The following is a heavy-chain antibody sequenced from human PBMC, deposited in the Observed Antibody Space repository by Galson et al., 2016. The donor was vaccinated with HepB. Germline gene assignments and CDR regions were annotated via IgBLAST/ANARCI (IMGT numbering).Heavy chain of an antibody. CDR3: ARGRSSAGYYGLDV. Sequence: SLRLSCATSGFTFNNYGFHWVRQAPGKGLEWVAVIWYDGSKEFYADYAKGRFTISRDDSKNTLFLQMNSLRGEDTALYYCARGRSSAGYYGLDVWGQGTAATVSS. CDR2: IWYDGSKE. J-gene: IGHJ6*02. CDR1: GFTFNNYG. V-gene: IGHV3-33*02. D-gene: IGHD6-25*01.